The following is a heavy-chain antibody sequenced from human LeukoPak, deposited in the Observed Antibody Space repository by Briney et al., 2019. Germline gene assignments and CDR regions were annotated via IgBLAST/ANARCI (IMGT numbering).Heavy chain of an antibody. Sequence: GGSLRLSCAASGFTFSSYAMHWVRQAPGKGLEWVAVISYDGSNKYYADSVKGRFTISRDNSKNTLYLQMNSLRAEDTAVYYCAREGATYCGGDCYSVWGFDYWGQGTLVTVSS. CDR1: GFTFSSYA. V-gene: IGHV3-30-3*01. CDR2: ISYDGSNK. J-gene: IGHJ4*02. CDR3: AREGATYCGGDCYSVWGFDY. D-gene: IGHD2-21*01.